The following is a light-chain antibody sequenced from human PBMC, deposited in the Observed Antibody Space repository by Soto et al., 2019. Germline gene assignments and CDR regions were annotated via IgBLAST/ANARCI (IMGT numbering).Light chain of an antibody. V-gene: IGLV2-14*03. CDR3: NSYTSSSTYV. CDR1: SSDVGGFNY. Sequence: QSALTQPASVSGSPGQSITISCTGTSSDVGGFNYVSWYQQHPGKAPKLMIYDVTNRPSGVSYCFSGTKSGNTASLTISGRQAEDEADYYCNSYTSSSTYVFGTGTKLTVL. J-gene: IGLJ1*01. CDR2: DVT.